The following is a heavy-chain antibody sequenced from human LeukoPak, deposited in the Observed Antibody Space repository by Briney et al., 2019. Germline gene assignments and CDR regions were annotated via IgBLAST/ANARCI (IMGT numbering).Heavy chain of an antibody. CDR2: IYSGGST. J-gene: IGHJ4*02. CDR3: ARGGGTYYDFWSGYDY. D-gene: IGHD3-3*01. V-gene: IGHV3-53*01. CDR1: GFTVRSNY. Sequence: GGSLRLSCAASGFTVRSNYMSWVRQAPGKGLEWVSVIYSGGSTYYADSVKGRFTISRDNSKNTLYLQMNSLRAEDTAVYYCARGGGTYYDFWSGYDYWGQGTLVTVSS.